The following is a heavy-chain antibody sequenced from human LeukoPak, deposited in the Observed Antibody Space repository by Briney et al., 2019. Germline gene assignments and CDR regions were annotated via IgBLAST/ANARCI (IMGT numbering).Heavy chain of an antibody. J-gene: IGHJ4*02. D-gene: IGHD6-13*01. V-gene: IGHV4-34*01. Sequence: PSETLSLTCAVYGGSFSGYYWSWLRQPPGKGLEWIGEINHSGRTNYNPSLKSRVTISVATSKNQFSLKLSSVTAADTAVYYCARGLIAAAASFDYWGQGTLVTVSS. CDR1: GGSFSGYY. CDR2: INHSGRT. CDR3: ARGLIAAAASFDY.